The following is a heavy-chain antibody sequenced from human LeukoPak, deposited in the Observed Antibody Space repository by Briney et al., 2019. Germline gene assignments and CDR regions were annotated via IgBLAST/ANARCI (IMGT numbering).Heavy chain of an antibody. CDR1: GGSISSGGYS. J-gene: IGHJ4*02. CDR3: ARGFGGHGDYGNDF. CDR2: IYHSGST. V-gene: IGHV4-30-2*01. Sequence: NPSENLSLTCAVSGGSISSGGYSWSWIRQPPGKGLEWIGYIYHSGSTYYNPSLKSRVTISVDRSKNQFSLKLSSVTAADTAVYYCARGFGGHGDYGNDFWGQGTLVTVSS. D-gene: IGHD4-17*01.